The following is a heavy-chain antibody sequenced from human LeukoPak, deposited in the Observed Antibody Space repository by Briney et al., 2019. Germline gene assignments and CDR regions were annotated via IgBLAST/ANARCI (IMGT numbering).Heavy chain of an antibody. D-gene: IGHD2-15*01. CDR1: GGSISSGGYY. J-gene: IGHJ5*02. CDR2: IHYSGST. Sequence: SETLSLTCPVSGGSISSGGYYWSWIRQHPGKGLEWIGYIHYSGSTYYNPSLKSRVTISVDTSKNQFSLKLSSVTAADTAVYYCARDRGLSSHIFDPWGQGTLVTVSS. CDR3: ARDRGLSSHIFDP. V-gene: IGHV4-31*03.